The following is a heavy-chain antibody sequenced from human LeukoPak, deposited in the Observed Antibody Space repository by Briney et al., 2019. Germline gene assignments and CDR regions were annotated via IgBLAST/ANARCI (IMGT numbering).Heavy chain of an antibody. V-gene: IGHV3-11*04. D-gene: IGHD3-22*01. CDR2: ISSSGSPI. CDR3: ARVKVVVITFWFDP. J-gene: IGHJ5*02. CDR1: GFTFSDYY. Sequence: GGSLRLSCAASGFTFSDYYMSWIRQAPGKGLEWVSYISSSGSPIYYADSVKGRFTISRDNAKNSLYLQMNSLRAEDTAVYYCARVKVVVITFWFDPWGQGTLVTVSS.